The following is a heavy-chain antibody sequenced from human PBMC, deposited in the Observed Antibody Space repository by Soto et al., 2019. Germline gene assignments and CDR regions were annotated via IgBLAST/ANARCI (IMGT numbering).Heavy chain of an antibody. CDR1: GFTLSSYG. Sequence: GGSLRLSCAASGFTLSSYGMHWVRQAPGKGLEWVAVISYDGSNKYYADSVKGRFTISRDNSKNTLYLQMNSLRAEDTAVYYCAKDMVERFKYYDFWSGYYPDYYYYGMDVWGQGTTVTVSS. V-gene: IGHV3-30*18. CDR3: AKDMVERFKYYDFWSGYYPDYYYYGMDV. J-gene: IGHJ6*02. D-gene: IGHD3-3*01. CDR2: ISYDGSNK.